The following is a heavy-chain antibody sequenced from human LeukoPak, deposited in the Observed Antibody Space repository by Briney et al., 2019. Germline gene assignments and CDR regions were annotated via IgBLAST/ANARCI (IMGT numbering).Heavy chain of an antibody. J-gene: IGHJ4*02. V-gene: IGHV4-39*01. CDR3: XRXXVEYSGTYFDS. CDR1: GGSITSGSYY. D-gene: IGHD1-26*01. CDR2: IYYSGST. Sequence: PSETLSLTCTVSGGSITSGSYYWGWIRQYPGKGLEWIGNIYYSGSTYYNPSLKSRVTISVDTSKNQFSLKLSSVTAADTAFYYCXRXXVEYSGTYFDSWGQGSLVTVSS.